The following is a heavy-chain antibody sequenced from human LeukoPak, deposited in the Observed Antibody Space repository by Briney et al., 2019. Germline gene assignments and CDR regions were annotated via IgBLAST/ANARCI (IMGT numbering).Heavy chain of an antibody. D-gene: IGHD3-22*01. V-gene: IGHV1-69*13. Sequence: SVKVSCRASGGTFSSYAISWVRQAPGQGLEWMGGIIPIFGTANYAQKFQGRVTITSDESTSTAYMELSSLRSENTAVYYCASGANYYINYWGQGTLVTVSS. CDR2: IIPIFGTA. CDR3: ASGANYYINY. CDR1: GGTFSSYA. J-gene: IGHJ4*02.